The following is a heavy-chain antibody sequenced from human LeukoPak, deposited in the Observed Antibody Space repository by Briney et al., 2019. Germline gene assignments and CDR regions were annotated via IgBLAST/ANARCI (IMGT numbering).Heavy chain of an antibody. Sequence: GSSVKVSCKASGGTFSSYAISWVRQAPGQGLEWMGGIIPIFGTANYAQKFQGRVTITTDESTSTAYMELSSLRSEDTAVYYCASTEQWLVTGLHYYYYMDVWGKGTTVTVSS. CDR2: IIPIFGTA. CDR1: GGTFSSYA. J-gene: IGHJ6*03. D-gene: IGHD6-19*01. CDR3: ASTEQWLVTGLHYYYYMDV. V-gene: IGHV1-69*05.